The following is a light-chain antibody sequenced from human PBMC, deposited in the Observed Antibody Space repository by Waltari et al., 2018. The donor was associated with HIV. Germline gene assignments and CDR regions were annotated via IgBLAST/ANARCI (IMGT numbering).Light chain of an antibody. CDR3: QSADSSGSYQV. CDR1: ALTKQF. Sequence: SYELTQPPSVSVSPGQTARITCFGDALTKQFGFWYQQKPGQAPVVVMYKVNERPSGVPERFSGSSSGITVTLTISGVQAEDEADYYCQSADSSGSYQVFGAGTKLTVL. CDR2: KVN. J-gene: IGLJ3*02. V-gene: IGLV3-25*03.